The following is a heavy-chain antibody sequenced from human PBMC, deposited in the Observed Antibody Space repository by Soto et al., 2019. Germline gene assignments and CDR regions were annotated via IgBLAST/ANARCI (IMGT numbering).Heavy chain of an antibody. J-gene: IGHJ6*02. Sequence: GGSLRLSCAASGFTFSSYSMNWVRQAPGKGLEWVSSISSSSSYIYYADSVKGRSTICRDNAKNSLYLQMNSLRADDTAVYYCARIYCSGGSCYSGSGGGMDVWGQGTTVTVSS. CDR3: ARIYCSGGSCYSGSGGGMDV. V-gene: IGHV3-21*01. CDR2: ISSSSSYI. CDR1: GFTFSSYS. D-gene: IGHD2-15*01.